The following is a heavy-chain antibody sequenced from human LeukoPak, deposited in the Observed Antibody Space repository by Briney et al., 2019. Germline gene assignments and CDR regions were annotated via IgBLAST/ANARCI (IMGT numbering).Heavy chain of an antibody. CDR2: INPNSGGT. V-gene: IGHV1-2*02. CDR1: GYTFTGYY. Sequence: ASVKVPCKASGYTFTGYYMHWVRQAPGQGLEWMGWINPNSGGTNYAQKFQGRVTMTRDTSISTAYMELSRLRSDDTAVYYCARAPTYYYYYMDVWGKGTTVTVSS. CDR3: ARAPTYYYYYMDV. J-gene: IGHJ6*03.